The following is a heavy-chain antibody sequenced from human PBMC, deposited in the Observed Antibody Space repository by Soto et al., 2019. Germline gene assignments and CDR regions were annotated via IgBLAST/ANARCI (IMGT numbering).Heavy chain of an antibody. V-gene: IGHV4-34*01. D-gene: IGHD6-6*01. CDR1: GGPLSGYY. CDR3: ARGVATRRRPGGMDV. Sequence: QVQLQQWGPGLVKPSETLSLTCTVDGGPLSGYYWTWIRQSPGKGLEWIGEMNHSGTTNYNPSLKSRVTISMDTSKNQLSRRLRSVTAADAAEYFCARGVATRRRPGGMDVWGQGTTVVVSS. J-gene: IGHJ6*02. CDR2: MNHSGTT.